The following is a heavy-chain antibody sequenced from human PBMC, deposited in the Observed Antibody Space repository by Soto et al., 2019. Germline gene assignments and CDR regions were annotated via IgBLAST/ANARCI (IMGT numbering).Heavy chain of an antibody. CDR1: GGSFSGYY. CDR3: ARVIPYCSSTSCYVKYFDY. D-gene: IGHD2-2*01. CDR2: INHSGST. V-gene: IGHV4-34*01. J-gene: IGHJ4*02. Sequence: PSETLSLTCAVYGGSFSGYYWSWIRQPPGKGLEWIGEINHSGSTNYNPSLKSRVTISVDTSKNQFSLKLSSVTAADTAVYYCARVIPYCSSTSCYVKYFDYWGQGTLVTVSS.